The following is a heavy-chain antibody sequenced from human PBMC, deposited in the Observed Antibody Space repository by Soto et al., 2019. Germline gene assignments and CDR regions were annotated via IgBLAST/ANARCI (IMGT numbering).Heavy chain of an antibody. Sequence: ASVKVSCKASGGTFSSYAISWVRQAPGQGLEWMGGIIPIFGTANYAQKFQGRVTITADESTSTAYMELSSLRSEDTAVYYCARDISSSWYMGYGMDVWGQGTTVTVSS. V-gene: IGHV1-69*13. CDR1: GGTFSSYA. CDR2: IIPIFGTA. J-gene: IGHJ6*02. D-gene: IGHD6-13*01. CDR3: ARDISSSWYMGYGMDV.